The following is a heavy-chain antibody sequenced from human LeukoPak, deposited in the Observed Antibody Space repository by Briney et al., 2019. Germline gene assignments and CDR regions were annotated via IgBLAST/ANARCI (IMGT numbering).Heavy chain of an antibody. CDR1: GFTFSSYA. CDR2: ISGSGGST. D-gene: IGHD6-19*01. J-gene: IGHJ4*02. CDR3: AKAYPPSGVAGTIFDY. V-gene: IGHV3-23*01. Sequence: GGSLRLSCAASGFTFSSYAMSWVRQAPGKGLEWVSAISGSGGSTYYADSVKGRFTISRDNSENTLYLQMNSLRAEDTAVYYCAKAYPPSGVAGTIFDYWGQGTLVTVSS.